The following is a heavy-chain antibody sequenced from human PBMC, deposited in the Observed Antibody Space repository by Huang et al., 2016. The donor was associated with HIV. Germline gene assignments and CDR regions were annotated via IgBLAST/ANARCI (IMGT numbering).Heavy chain of an antibody. J-gene: IGHJ4*02. D-gene: IGHD4-17*01. Sequence: QVHLEESGGGVVQPGRPLRLSCTASGFMFSTLGFDWVRQVPGKRLEWVAGISNDGSMKYYVDSVKGRFTISRDNSKNIVYLQMNSLRPEDTAVYYCAKPSGDYEFFDFWGQGTVVTVSS. V-gene: IGHV3-30*18. CDR3: AKPSGDYEFFDF. CDR2: ISNDGSMK. CDR1: GFMFSTLG.